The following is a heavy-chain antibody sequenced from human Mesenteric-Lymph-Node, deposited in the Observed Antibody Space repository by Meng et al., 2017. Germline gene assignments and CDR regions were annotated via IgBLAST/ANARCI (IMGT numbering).Heavy chain of an antibody. D-gene: IGHD2-21*02. V-gene: IGHV6-1*01. CDR1: GDSVSSNSPT. CDR3: SRQTASWAHFDY. J-gene: IGHJ4*02. CDR2: TYYRSKWYN. Sequence: QVKLQQSGPRLLEPSQTLSLTCASSGDSVSSNSPTWNWIRQSPSRGLEWLGRTYYRSKWYNDYAVSVKSRISINPDTSKNQFSLQLNSVTPEDTAVYYCSRQTASWAHFDYWGQGALVTVSS.